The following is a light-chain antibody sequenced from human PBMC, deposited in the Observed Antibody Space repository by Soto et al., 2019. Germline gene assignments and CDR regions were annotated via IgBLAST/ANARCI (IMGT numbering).Light chain of an antibody. J-gene: IGLJ3*02. V-gene: IGLV2-11*01. CDR2: DVS. CDR1: SGDVGGYNF. Sequence: QSALTQPRSVSGSPGQSVTISCTGASGDVGGYNFVSWYQQHPGKAPTLMIFDVSQRPSGVPDRFSRSKSGNTASLTISGLQAEDEADYYCCSYGGSYTWVFGGGTKLTVL. CDR3: CSYGGSYTWV.